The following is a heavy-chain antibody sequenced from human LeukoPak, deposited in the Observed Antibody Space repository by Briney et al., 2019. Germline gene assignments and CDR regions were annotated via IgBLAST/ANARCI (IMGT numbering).Heavy chain of an antibody. J-gene: IGHJ6*02. CDR1: GGSISSYY. D-gene: IGHD1-1*01. CDR3: AREGRLYYGMDV. Sequence: PSETLSLTCTVSGGSISSYYRSWIRQPPGKGLEWVGYIYDSGSTNYNPSLKSRGTISVDTSKHQFSLKLSSVTAADTAVYYCAREGRLYYGMDVWGQGTTVTVSS. V-gene: IGHV4-59*01. CDR2: IYDSGST.